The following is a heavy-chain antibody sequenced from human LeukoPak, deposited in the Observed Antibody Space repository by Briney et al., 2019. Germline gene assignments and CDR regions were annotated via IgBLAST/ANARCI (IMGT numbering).Heavy chain of an antibody. D-gene: IGHD3-3*01. Sequence: GGSLRLSCAASGFTFSSFALSWVRQAPGKGLEWVSGISGSGGSTYYADSVKGRFTISRDNAKNSLYLQMNSLRDEDTAVYYCARQPGYYDFWSGYYFYYSGMDVWGQGTTVTVSS. CDR2: ISGSGGST. V-gene: IGHV3-23*01. CDR1: GFTFSSFA. CDR3: ARQPGYYDFWSGYYFYYSGMDV. J-gene: IGHJ6*02.